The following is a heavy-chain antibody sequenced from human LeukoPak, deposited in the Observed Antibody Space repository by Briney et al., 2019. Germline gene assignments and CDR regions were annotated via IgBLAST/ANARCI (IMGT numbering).Heavy chain of an antibody. D-gene: IGHD3-3*01. CDR2: INLTGSYI. Sequence: GGTLRLSCAASVFTFSRHTTSGGRHAPGKGLEWGSSINLTGSYIYYAEPSKGGFTASRATAKHYVYLHRTSCRLRTTVLFYFARAERFLEWLLDSWGEGTLVTVSS. V-gene: IGHV3-21*01. J-gene: IGHJ4*02. CDR3: ARAERFLEWLLDS. CDR1: VFTFSRHT.